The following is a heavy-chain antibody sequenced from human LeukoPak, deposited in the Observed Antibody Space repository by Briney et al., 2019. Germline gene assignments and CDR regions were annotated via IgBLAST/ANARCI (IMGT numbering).Heavy chain of an antibody. CDR3: AINAYCGGDCYHYYYMDV. CDR2: IIPIFGTA. D-gene: IGHD2-21*01. J-gene: IGHJ6*03. Sequence: GASVKVSCKASGGTFSSYAISWVRQAPGQGLEWMGGIIPIFGTANYAQKFQGRVTTTTDESTSTAYMELSSLRSGDTAVYYCAINAYCGGDCYHYYYMDVWGKGTTVTVSS. V-gene: IGHV1-69*05. CDR1: GGTFSSYA.